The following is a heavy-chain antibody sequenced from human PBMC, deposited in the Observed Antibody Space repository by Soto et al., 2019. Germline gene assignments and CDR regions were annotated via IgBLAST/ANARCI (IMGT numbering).Heavy chain of an antibody. CDR3: ARGSEGGVISS. CDR1: GYTFTGYY. CDR2: INPNSGGT. Sequence: QVQLVQSGAEVKKPGASVKVSCKASGYTFTGYYMHWVRQAPGQGLEWMGWINPNSGGTNYAQKVQGWVTMTRDTSSSTAFMELRRLRSDDTAVYFCARGSEGGVISSWGQGTLVTVSS. J-gene: IGHJ4*02. V-gene: IGHV1-2*04. D-gene: IGHD3-16*02.